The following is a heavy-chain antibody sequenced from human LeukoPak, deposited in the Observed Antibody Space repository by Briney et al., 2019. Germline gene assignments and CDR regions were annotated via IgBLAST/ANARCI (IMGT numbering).Heavy chain of an antibody. Sequence: GGPLRLSCAASGFTFSRFDMHWVRQATGKGLEWISSIGTVGDTYYIGSVKGRFTISRENAKSSLYLQMNSLRAGDTAVYYCVRGGEIGFDSWGQGTLVTVSS. V-gene: IGHV3-13*04. CDR1: GFTFSRFD. CDR3: VRGGEIGFDS. D-gene: IGHD3-16*01. J-gene: IGHJ5*01. CDR2: IGTVGDT.